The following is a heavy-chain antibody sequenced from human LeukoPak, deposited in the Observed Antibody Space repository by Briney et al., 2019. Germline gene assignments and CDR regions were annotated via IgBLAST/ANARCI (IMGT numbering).Heavy chain of an antibody. J-gene: IGHJ5*02. CDR3: ARVFGYYFGSGSLRFDP. V-gene: IGHV4-30-4*01. CDR2: IHYSGST. D-gene: IGHD3-10*01. Sequence: SETLALTCTVSGGSISSGGYYWSWIRQPPGKGLAWIGYIHYSGSTYYNPSLKSRITISIHTSKNQFSLKLSSVTAADTAVYYCARVFGYYFGSGSLRFDPWGQGTLVTVSS. CDR1: GGSISSGGYY.